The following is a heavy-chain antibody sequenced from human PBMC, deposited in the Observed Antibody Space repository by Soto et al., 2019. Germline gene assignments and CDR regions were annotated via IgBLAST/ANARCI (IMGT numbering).Heavy chain of an antibody. Sequence: GASVKVSCKASGYTFTDYYIHWVRQAPEQGLEWMGWINPNSGATNYAQKFQGWVTMTRDTSITTAYMELSRLISDDTAVYYCAREGYYSGSGSYSPPRYYGMDVWGQGTTVTVSS. CDR2: INPNSGAT. CDR1: GYTFTDYY. V-gene: IGHV1-2*04. D-gene: IGHD3-10*01. J-gene: IGHJ6*02. CDR3: AREGYYSGSGSYSPPRYYGMDV.